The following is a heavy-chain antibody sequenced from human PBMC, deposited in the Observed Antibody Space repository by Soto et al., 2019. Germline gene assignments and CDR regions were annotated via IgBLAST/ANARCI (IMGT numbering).Heavy chain of an antibody. V-gene: IGHV2-70*01. CDR1: GFSLSTSGMC. CDR3: ARIPMVRGVTYYYYGMDV. J-gene: IGHJ6*02. Sequence: SGPTLVNPTQTLTLTCTFSGFSLSTSGMCVSWIRQPPGKALEWLALIDWDDDKYYSTSLKTRLTISKDTSKNQVVLTMTNMDPVDTATYYCARIPMVRGVTYYYYGMDVWGQGTTVTVSS. D-gene: IGHD3-10*01. CDR2: IDWDDDK.